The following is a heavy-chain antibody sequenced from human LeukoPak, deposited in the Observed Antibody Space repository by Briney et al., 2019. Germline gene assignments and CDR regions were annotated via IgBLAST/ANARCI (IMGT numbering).Heavy chain of an antibody. CDR1: GGSISSYY. Sequence: SETLSLTCTVSGGSISSYYWSWIRQPPGKGLEWIGYIYYSGSNNYNPSLESRVTISVDTSKNQFSLKLSSVTAADTAVYYCARVPRSYYYYYYMDVWGKGTTVTVSS. V-gene: IGHV4-59*01. J-gene: IGHJ6*03. CDR3: ARVPRSYYYYYYMDV. CDR2: IYYSGSN.